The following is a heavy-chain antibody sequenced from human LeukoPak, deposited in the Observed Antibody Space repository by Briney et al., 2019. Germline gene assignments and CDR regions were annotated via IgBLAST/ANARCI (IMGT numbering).Heavy chain of an antibody. V-gene: IGHV1-69*13. J-gene: IGHJ6*03. Sequence: SVKASCKASGGTFSSYAIGWVRQAPGQGLEWMGGIIPIFGTPNYAQKFQGRVTITADESTSTAYMELSSLRSEDTAVYYCATGTGYCSSTSCYYYYYYMDVWGKGTTVTVSS. CDR2: IIPIFGTP. CDR1: GGTFSSYA. CDR3: ATGTGYCSSTSCYYYYYYMDV. D-gene: IGHD2-2*01.